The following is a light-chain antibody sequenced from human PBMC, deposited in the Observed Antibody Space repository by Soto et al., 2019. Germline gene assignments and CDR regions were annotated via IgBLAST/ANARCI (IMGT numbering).Light chain of an antibody. CDR2: GAS. V-gene: IGKV3-15*01. CDR3: QLYYDYPPLI. J-gene: IGKJ4*01. Sequence: EIVMTQSPATLSVSPGERATLSCRASRNINRKLAWYQQKPGQPPRLLISGASTSATGIPARFSGSGSGTEFTLTISSLQSEDFGVYYCQLYYDYPPLIFGGGTKVEIK. CDR1: RNINRK.